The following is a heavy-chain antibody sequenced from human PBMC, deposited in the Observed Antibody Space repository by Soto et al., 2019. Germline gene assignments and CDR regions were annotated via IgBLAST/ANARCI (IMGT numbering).Heavy chain of an antibody. CDR1: GGSISGYY. CDR3: ARDLAVAGSPSTCFDP. J-gene: IGHJ5*02. CDR2: IYSSGST. Sequence: KSSETLSLTCTVSGGSISGYYWNWIRQPPGKGLEWIGFIYSSGSTNYNPSLKSRVTISVDTSKNQFSLKLTSVTAADTAVYYCARDLAVAGSPSTCFDPWGRGTLVTVSS. D-gene: IGHD6-19*01. V-gene: IGHV4-59*01.